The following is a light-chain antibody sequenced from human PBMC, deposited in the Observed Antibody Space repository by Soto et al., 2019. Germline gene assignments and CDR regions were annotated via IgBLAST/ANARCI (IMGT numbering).Light chain of an antibody. J-gene: IGLJ1*01. Sequence: QSALTQPASVSGSPGQSITISCTGNSSDVGGYNYVSWYQQHPGDAPKLRIYHVTNRPSGFSNRFSGSKSGNTASLTISGLQAEDEADYYCSSYTSSTAYIFGTGTKVTVL. CDR3: SSYTSSTAYI. V-gene: IGLV2-14*03. CDR2: HVT. CDR1: SSDVGGYNY.